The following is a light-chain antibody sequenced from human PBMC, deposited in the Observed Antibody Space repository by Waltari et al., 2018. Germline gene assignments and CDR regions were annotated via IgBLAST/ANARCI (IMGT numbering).Light chain of an antibody. Sequence: QSALTQPASVSGSPGQSITISCSGTDSDVGAYDFVSWYQQHPVKAPHLIIYEVSNRPSGIPNRFSASKSGNPASLTISGLQAEDEADHYCSSYTTSSAPGVFGTGTRVTVL. CDR3: SSYTTSSAPGV. J-gene: IGLJ1*01. CDR1: DSDVGAYDF. V-gene: IGLV2-14*01. CDR2: EVS.